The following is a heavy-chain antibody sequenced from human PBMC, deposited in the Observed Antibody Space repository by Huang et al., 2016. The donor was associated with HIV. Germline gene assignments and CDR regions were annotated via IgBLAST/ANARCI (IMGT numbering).Heavy chain of an antibody. CDR2: ISYDAKTK. Sequence: QVQLVESGGGVVQPGRSLRILCAASGFTFSSYGIHWVRQAPGKGLEWVAVISYDAKTKYYADSVKGRFSISRDNSKTTVYLQLNSLRLEDTAVYYCAKGGSAAAVLDFWGQGTLVTVSS. D-gene: IGHD6-13*01. V-gene: IGHV3-30*18. J-gene: IGHJ4*02. CDR1: GFTFSSYG. CDR3: AKGGSAAAVLDF.